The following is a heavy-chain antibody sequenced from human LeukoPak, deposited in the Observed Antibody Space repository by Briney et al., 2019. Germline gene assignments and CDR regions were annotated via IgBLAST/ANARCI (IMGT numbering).Heavy chain of an antibody. CDR1: GFSVSNNY. J-gene: IGHJ5*02. D-gene: IGHD1-1*01. CDR2: ISGSGGST. V-gene: IGHV3-23*01. Sequence: RAGGSLRLSCVVSGFSVSNNYVSWVRQAPGKGLEWVSAISGSGGSTYYADSVKGRFTISRDNSKNTLYLQMNSLRAEDTAVYYCAKCRDDIPYGLTTPWGFDPWGQGTLVTVSS. CDR3: AKCRDDIPYGLTTPWGFDP.